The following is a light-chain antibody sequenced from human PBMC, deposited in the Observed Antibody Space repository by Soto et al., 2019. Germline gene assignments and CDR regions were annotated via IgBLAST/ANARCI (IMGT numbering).Light chain of an antibody. Sequence: EIVMTQSPGTLSLSPGERATLSCRASQSVSSSYLAWYQQKPGQAPRLLIYGASSRATGIPDRFSGSGSGTDFTLTISRLAPEDFAVYYCQQYGSSCGYTFGQGTKLEIK. CDR3: QQYGSSCGYT. CDR1: QSVSSSY. V-gene: IGKV3-20*01. J-gene: IGKJ2*01. CDR2: GAS.